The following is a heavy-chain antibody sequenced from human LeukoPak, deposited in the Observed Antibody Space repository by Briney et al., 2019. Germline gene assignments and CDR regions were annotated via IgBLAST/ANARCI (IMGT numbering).Heavy chain of an antibody. V-gene: IGHV3-9*01. J-gene: IGHJ4*02. CDR1: GFTFDDYA. Sequence: PGGSLRLSCAASGFTFDDYAMHWVRQAPGKGLEWVSGISWNSGSIGYADSVKGRFTISRDNAKNSLYLQMNSLRAEDTALYYCAKDIGYSGSYYFFDYWGQGTLVTVSS. D-gene: IGHD1-26*01. CDR2: ISWNSGSI. CDR3: AKDIGYSGSYYFFDY.